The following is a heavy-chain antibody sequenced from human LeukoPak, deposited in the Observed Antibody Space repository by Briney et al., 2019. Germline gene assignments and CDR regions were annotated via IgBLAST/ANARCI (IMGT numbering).Heavy chain of an antibody. D-gene: IGHD1-26*01. CDR2: ISDSGSLT. CDR1: GLAFSRLA. J-gene: IGHJ4*02. Sequence: GXSLRLSCAASGLAFSRLAMGWVRQAPGQGLEGVSVISDSGSLTYYADSVKGRFSISRDNSKNTLYLQMPSLRFYDPAVYYCAKGPVSAIVGATTLYYWVQGTLVPVSS. V-gene: IGHV3-23*01. CDR3: AKGPVSAIVGATTLYY.